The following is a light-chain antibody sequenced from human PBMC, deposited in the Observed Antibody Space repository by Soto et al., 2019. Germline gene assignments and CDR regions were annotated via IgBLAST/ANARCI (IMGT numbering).Light chain of an antibody. CDR2: EVS. V-gene: IGLV2-23*02. Sequence: QSALTQPASVSGSPGQSITISCTGTSSDVGSYNLVSWYQQHPGKAPKLMIYEVSKRPSGVSNRFSGSKSGNTASLTISGLQADDEADYYCCSYAGSSTLDVFGTGTKVTGL. CDR1: SSDVGSYNL. J-gene: IGLJ1*01. CDR3: CSYAGSSTLDV.